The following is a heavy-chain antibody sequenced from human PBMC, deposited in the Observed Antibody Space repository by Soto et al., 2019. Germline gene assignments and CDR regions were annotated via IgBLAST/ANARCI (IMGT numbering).Heavy chain of an antibody. V-gene: IGHV4-4*07. CDR3: ARARANSWYDFDS. CDR1: HGSLSPLY. Sequence: QVQLRESGPGLVKSSETLSLTCTVSHGSLSPLYWSWIRQPAGKGLEWFGRVFSSGITKYNPSLRSRVTMSVETSKNLFSLNLTSVTAADTAIYYCARARANSWYDFDSWGRGVPVTVSS. J-gene: IGHJ4*02. CDR2: VFSSGIT. D-gene: IGHD6-13*01.